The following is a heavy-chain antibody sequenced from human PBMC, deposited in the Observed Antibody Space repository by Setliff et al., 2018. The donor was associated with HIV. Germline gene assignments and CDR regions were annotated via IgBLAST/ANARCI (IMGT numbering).Heavy chain of an antibody. J-gene: IGHJ4*01. D-gene: IGHD5-12*01. V-gene: IGHV1-2*02. CDR2: ISPDSTDA. Sequence: ASVKVSCKASGYTLTDHYIHWVRQAPGQGLEWMGWISPDSTDAVYAQRFEDRVTMTSDTSVSTVYMKLSGLTSDDTGVYYCARGGYRSNWVLDYWGHGTLVTVSS. CDR3: ARGGYRSNWVLDY. CDR1: GYTLTDHY.